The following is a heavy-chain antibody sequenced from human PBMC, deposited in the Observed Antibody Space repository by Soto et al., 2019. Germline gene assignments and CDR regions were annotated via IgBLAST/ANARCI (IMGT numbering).Heavy chain of an antibody. D-gene: IGHD2-2*01. J-gene: IGHJ4*02. CDR1: GFTVSNYA. V-gene: IGHV3-23*01. CDR2: ISGSGGSS. Sequence: GGSLRLSCATSGFTVSNYATSWVRQAPGKGLEWVSGISGSGGSSYYADSVKGRFTISRDNSKNTLNLQMDSLRAEDTAVYYCAKKSTDSSGYSDYWGQGTVVTVSS. CDR3: AKKSTDSSGYSDY.